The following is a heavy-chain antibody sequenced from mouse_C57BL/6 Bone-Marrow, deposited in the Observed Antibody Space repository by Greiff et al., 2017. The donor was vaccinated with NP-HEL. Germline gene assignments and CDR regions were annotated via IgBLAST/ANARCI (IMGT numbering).Heavy chain of an antibody. CDR1: GYAFSSSW. V-gene: IGHV1-82*01. Sequence: QVQLQQSGPELVKPGASVKISCKASGYAFSSSWMNWVKQRPGKGLEWIGRIYPGDGDTNYNGKFKGKATLTADKSSSTAYMQLSSLTSEDSAVYFCARWAYYGSSYLYWYFDVWGTGTTVTVSS. J-gene: IGHJ1*03. CDR2: IYPGDGDT. D-gene: IGHD1-1*01. CDR3: ARWAYYGSSYLYWYFDV.